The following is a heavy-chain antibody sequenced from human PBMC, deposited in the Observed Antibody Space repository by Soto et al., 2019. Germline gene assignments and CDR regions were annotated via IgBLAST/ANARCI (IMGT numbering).Heavy chain of an antibody. J-gene: IGHJ4*02. CDR3: AKGGYSSSSENDC. V-gene: IGHV3-23*01. CDR2: ISGSGGST. CDR1: GFTFSSYA. D-gene: IGHD6-6*01. Sequence: EVQLLESGGGLVQPGGSLRLSCAASGFTFSSYAMSWVRQAPGKGLEWVSAISGSGGSTYYADSVKGRFTISRDNSKNALYLQMNSLRAEDTAVYYCAKGGYSSSSENDCWGQGTLVTVSS.